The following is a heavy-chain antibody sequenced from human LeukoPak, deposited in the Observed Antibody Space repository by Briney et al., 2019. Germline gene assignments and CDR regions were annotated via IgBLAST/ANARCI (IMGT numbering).Heavy chain of an antibody. CDR1: GGSISSSSYY. Sequence: SETLSLTCTVSGGSISSSSYYWGWIRQPPGKGLEWIGGIYYSGSTYYSPSLKSRVTISVDTSKNQFSLKLSSVTAADTAVYYCARGGYSSSWYVGYWGQGTLVTVSS. J-gene: IGHJ4*02. D-gene: IGHD6-13*01. CDR2: IYYSGST. V-gene: IGHV4-39*01. CDR3: ARGGYSSSWYVGY.